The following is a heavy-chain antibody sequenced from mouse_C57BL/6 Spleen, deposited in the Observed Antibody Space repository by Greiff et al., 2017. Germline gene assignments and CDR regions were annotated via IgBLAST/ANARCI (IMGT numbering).Heavy chain of an antibody. CDR2: IWGDGST. D-gene: IGHD1-1*01. CDR3: AKTVTTVVASYWYFDV. Sequence: VQGVESGPGLVAPSQSLSITCTVSGFSLTSYGVSWVRQPPGKGLEWLGVIWGDGSTNYHSALISRLSISKDNSKSQVFLKLNSLQTDDTATYYCAKTVTTVVASYWYFDVWGTGTTVTVSS. J-gene: IGHJ1*03. V-gene: IGHV2-3*01. CDR1: GFSLTSYG.